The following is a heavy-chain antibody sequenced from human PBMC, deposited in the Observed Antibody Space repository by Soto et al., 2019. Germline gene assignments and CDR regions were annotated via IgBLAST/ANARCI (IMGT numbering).Heavy chain of an antibody. V-gene: IGHV3-33*01. CDR2: IWYDGSNK. CDR3: AGSGSYGAFDI. D-gene: IGHD1-26*01. CDR1: GFTFSSYG. Sequence: PGGSLRLSCAASGFTFSSYGMHWVRQAPGKGLEWVAVIWYDGSNKCYADSVKGRFTISRDNSKNTLYLQMNSLRAEDTAVYYCAGSGSYGAFDIWGQGTMVTVSS. J-gene: IGHJ3*02.